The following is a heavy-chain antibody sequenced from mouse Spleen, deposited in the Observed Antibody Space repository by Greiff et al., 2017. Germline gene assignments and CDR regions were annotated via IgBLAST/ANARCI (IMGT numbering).Heavy chain of an antibody. D-gene: IGHD1-1*01. Sequence: EVKLVESGEGLVKPGGSLKLSCAASGFTFSSYAMSWVRQTPEKRLEWVAYISSGGDYIYYADTVKGRFTISRDNARNTLYLQMSSLKSEDTAMYYCTRNYGSSYCDYWGQGTTLTVSS. CDR1: GFTFSSYA. V-gene: IGHV5-9-1*02. CDR3: TRNYGSSYCDY. J-gene: IGHJ2*01. CDR2: ISSGGDYI.